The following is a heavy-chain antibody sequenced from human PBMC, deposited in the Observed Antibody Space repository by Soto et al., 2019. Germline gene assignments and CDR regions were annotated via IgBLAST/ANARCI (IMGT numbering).Heavy chain of an antibody. J-gene: IGHJ5*02. CDR1: GGSFSGYY. V-gene: IGHV4-34*01. CDR2: INHSGST. CDR3: ARAATRLNWFDP. D-gene: IGHD2-15*01. Sequence: PSETLSLTCAVYGGSFSGYYWSWIRQPPGKGLEWIGEINHSGSTNYNPSLKSRVTISVDTSKNQFSLKLSSVTAADTAVYYCARAATRLNWFDPWGQGTLVTVSS.